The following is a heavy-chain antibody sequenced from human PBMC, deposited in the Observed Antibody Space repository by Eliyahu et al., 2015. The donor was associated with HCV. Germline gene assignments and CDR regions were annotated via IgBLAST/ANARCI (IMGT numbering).Heavy chain of an antibody. CDR1: GFTFSSYG. J-gene: IGHJ4*02. V-gene: IGHV3-30*02. Sequence: QVQLVESGGGVVQPGGSLRLSCAASGFTFSSYGMHWVRQAPGKGLEWVAFIRYDGSNKYYADSVKGRFTISRDNSKNTLYLQMNSLRAEDTAVYYCAKGRGITSCYFPDWGQGTLVTVSS. CDR2: IRYDGSNK. D-gene: IGHD2-15*01. CDR3: AKGRGITSCYFPD.